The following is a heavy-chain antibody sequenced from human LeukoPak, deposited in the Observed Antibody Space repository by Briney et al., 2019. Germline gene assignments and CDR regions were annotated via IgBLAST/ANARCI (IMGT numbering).Heavy chain of an antibody. CDR1: GFTFSSYA. V-gene: IGHV3-23*01. J-gene: IGHJ1*01. CDR2: ISGSRGST. CDR3: ARDDYDSSGYYPSEYFQH. D-gene: IGHD3-22*01. Sequence: GGSLRLSCAASGFTFSSYAMSWVRQAPGKGLEWVSAISGSRGSTYYADSVKGRFTISRDNAKNSLYLQMNSLRAEDTAVYYCARDDYDSSGYYPSEYFQHWGQGTLVTVSS.